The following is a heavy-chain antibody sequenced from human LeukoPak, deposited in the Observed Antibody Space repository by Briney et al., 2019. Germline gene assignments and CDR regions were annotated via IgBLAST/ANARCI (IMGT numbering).Heavy chain of an antibody. J-gene: IGHJ6*03. V-gene: IGHV3-7*01. D-gene: IGHD6-13*01. CDR1: GLTFRNYW. CDR3: ARDFRSSRGHYYLDV. Sequence: PGGSLRLSCAASGLTFRNYWMSWVRQAPGKGLEWVANTKQDGSDKFYVDSVNGRFTISRDNAKNSLYLQMNTLRAEDTAVYYCARDFRSSRGHYYLDVWGKGTTVTVSS. CDR2: TKQDGSDK.